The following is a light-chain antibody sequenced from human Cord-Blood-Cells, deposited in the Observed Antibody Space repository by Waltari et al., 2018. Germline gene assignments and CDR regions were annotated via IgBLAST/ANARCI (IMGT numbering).Light chain of an antibody. J-gene: IGLJ3*02. CDR2: KDS. CDR3: YSVADNNLGV. V-gene: IGLV3-27*01. Sequence: SYELTQPSSVSVSPGQTARITCSGDVLAKKYARWFQQKPGQAPVLVIYKDSERPSGMPERFSGSSSGTTVTLTISGAQVEDEADYYCYSVADNNLGVFGGGTKLTVL. CDR1: VLAKKY.